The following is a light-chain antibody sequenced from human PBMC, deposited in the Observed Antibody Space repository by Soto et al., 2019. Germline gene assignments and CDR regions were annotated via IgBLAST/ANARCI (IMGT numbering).Light chain of an antibody. CDR3: QQYGGMWT. CDR1: QSVSSSH. V-gene: IGKV3-20*01. CDR2: GAS. J-gene: IGKJ1*01. Sequence: ERVLTQSPGTLSLSQGERATLSCWASQSVSSSHLGWYQKKPGQAPRLLIYGASSRATGIPDRFSGSGSGTDFTLTINRLEPEDFAVYYCQQYGGMWTFGQGTKVDIK.